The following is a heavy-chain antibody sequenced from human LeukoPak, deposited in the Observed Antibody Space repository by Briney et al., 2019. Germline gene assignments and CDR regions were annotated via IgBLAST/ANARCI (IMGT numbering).Heavy chain of an antibody. CDR1: GYSIRSDYY. V-gene: IGHV4-38-2*01. Sequence: SETLSLTCAVSGYSIRSDYYWAWIRQPPGKGLEWIGNIYHSGSTYYNPSLNSRVTISVDTSKNQFSLRLSSVTAADTAVFYCARVMGYYYYMDVWGTGLTVTVSS. CDR2: IYHSGST. J-gene: IGHJ6*03. CDR3: ARVMGYYYYMDV. D-gene: IGHD3-16*01.